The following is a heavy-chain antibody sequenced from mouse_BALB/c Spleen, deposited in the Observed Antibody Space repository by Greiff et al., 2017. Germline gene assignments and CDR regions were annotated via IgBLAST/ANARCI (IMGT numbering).Heavy chain of an antibody. CDR3: ARNPYDVYYVGERAMDY. Sequence: QVQLKESGPGLVQPSQSLSITCTVSGFSLTSYGVHWVRQSPGKGLEWLGVIWSGGSTDYNAAFISRLSISKDNSKSQVFFKMNSLQANDTAIYYCARNPYDVYYVGERAMDYWGQGTSVTVSS. CDR1: GFSLTSYG. V-gene: IGHV2-2*02. CDR2: IWSGGST. J-gene: IGHJ4*01. D-gene: IGHD2-3*01.